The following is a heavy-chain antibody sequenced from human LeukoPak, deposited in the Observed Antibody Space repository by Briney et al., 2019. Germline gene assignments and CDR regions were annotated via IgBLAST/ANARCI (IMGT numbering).Heavy chain of an antibody. CDR2: IYYSGST. J-gene: IGHJ3*02. V-gene: IGHV4-39*07. D-gene: IGHD5-12*01. Sequence: SETLSLTCTVSGGSISSSSYYWGWIRQPPGKGLEWIGSIYYSGSTYYNPSLKSRVTISVDTSKNQFSLKLSSVTAADTAVYYCARDRDIVATPYDAFDIWGQGTMVTVSS. CDR3: ARDRDIVATPYDAFDI. CDR1: GGSISSSSYY.